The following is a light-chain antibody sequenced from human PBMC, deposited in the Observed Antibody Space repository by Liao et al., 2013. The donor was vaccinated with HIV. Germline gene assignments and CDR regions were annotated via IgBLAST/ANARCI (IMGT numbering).Light chain of an antibody. CDR2: QDT. Sequence: SYELTQAPSVSVSPGQTARITCSGDKLGDKYVSWYQQRPGRSPVLVIYQDTKRPPGIPERFSGSKSGNSATLTISSVEAGDEAEYYCQVWDRTSDHPVFGGGTMLTVL. CDR3: QVWDRTSDHPV. J-gene: IGLJ2*01. CDR1: KLGDKY. V-gene: IGLV3-1*01.